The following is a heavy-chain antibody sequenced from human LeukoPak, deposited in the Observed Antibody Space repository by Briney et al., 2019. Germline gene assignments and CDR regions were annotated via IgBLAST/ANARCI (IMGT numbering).Heavy chain of an antibody. CDR2: IDWDDDK. CDR1: GFALSTSGMR. Sequence: SGPALVKPTQTLTLTCTFSGFALSTSGMRVSWIRQPPGKALEWLARIDWDDDKFYSTSLKTRLTISKDTSKNQVVLTMTNMDPVDTATYYCARMVISSYYFDYRGQGTLVTVSS. V-gene: IGHV2-70*04. CDR3: ARMVISSYYFDY. J-gene: IGHJ4*02. D-gene: IGHD3-16*02.